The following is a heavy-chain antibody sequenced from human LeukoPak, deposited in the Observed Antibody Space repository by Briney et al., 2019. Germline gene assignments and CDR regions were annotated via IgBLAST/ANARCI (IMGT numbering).Heavy chain of an antibody. CDR2: ISPNSGGR. CDR1: VYTLTGYY. CDR3: AEGKDYGDNLGDMDV. Sequence: SSGKVSCKSAVYTLTGYYMHWVRQAPGQGLGWMGGISPNSGGRSYAQKFQGRVTMTRDTSISTAYLELISLRSDDTAVYYCAEGKDYGDNLGDMDVWGQGTTVTVSS. V-gene: IGHV1-2*02. J-gene: IGHJ6*02. D-gene: IGHD4-17*01.